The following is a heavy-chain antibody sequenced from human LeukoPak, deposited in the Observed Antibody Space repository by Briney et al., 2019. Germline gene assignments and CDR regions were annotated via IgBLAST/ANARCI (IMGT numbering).Heavy chain of an antibody. D-gene: IGHD6-19*01. CDR2: ISWNSGSI. J-gene: IGHJ6*02. Sequence: GRSLRLSCAASGFTFDDYAMHWVRQAPGKGLEWVSGISWNSGSIGYADSVKGRFTISRDNAKNSLYLQMNSLRAEDTALYYCARGPYSSGWPSYYYYGMDVWGQGTTVTVSS. CDR1: GFTFDDYA. CDR3: ARGPYSSGWPSYYYYGMDV. V-gene: IGHV3-9*01.